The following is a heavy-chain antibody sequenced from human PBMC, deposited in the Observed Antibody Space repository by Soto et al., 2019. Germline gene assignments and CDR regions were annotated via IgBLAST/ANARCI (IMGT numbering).Heavy chain of an antibody. V-gene: IGHV3-11*01. D-gene: IGHD6-13*01. Sequence: GGSLRLSCAASGFTFSDYYMSWIRQAPGKGLECVSYISSSGSTIYYADSVKGRFTISRDNAKNSLYLQMNSLRAEDTAVYYCAREEQQLVDGYYYYYYYMDVWGKGTTVTVSS. CDR2: ISSSGSTI. CDR1: GFTFSDYY. CDR3: AREEQQLVDGYYYYYYYMDV. J-gene: IGHJ6*03.